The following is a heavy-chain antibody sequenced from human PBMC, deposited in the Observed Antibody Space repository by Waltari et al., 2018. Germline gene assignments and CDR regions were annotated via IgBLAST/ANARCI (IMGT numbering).Heavy chain of an antibody. CDR1: GYTFTGYY. D-gene: IGHD4-17*01. CDR2: INPNRGGT. Sequence: QVQLVQSGAEVKKPGASVKVSCKASGYTFTGYYMHWLRQAPGQGLEWMGWINPNRGGTNYAQKFQGRVTMTRDTSISTAYMELNSLRAEDTAVYYCAREGEGFVPPLYGDSHYFDYWGQGTLVTVSS. V-gene: IGHV1-2*02. J-gene: IGHJ4*02. CDR3: AREGEGFVPPLYGDSHYFDY.